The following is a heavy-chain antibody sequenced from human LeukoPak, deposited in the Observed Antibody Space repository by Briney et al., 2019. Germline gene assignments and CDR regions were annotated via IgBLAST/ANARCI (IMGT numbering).Heavy chain of an antibody. CDR1: GFTVSSNY. J-gene: IGHJ4*02. V-gene: IGHV3-53*04. Sequence: GESLRLSCAASGFTVSSNYMSWVRQAPGKGLEWVSVIYSGGSTYYADSVKGRFTISRHNSKNTLYLQMNSLRAEDTAVYYCARLERHYYDSSGYYVDYWGQGTLVTVSS. CDR3: ARLERHYYDSSGYYVDY. CDR2: IYSGGST. D-gene: IGHD3-22*01.